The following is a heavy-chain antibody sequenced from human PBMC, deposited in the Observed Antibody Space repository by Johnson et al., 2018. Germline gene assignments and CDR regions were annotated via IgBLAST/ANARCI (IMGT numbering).Heavy chain of an antibody. Sequence: VQLVESGGGLVQPGGSLRLSCAASGFTFSSYSMNWVRQAPGKGLEWVSYISSSSSTIYYADSVKGRFTISRDNAKNSLVLQMNSLRAEDTAWYYWARVVGSYGAGSYYPSDAFDSWGQGTMVTVSS. CDR3: ARVVGSYGAGSYYPSDAFDS. V-gene: IGHV3-48*01. J-gene: IGHJ3*02. D-gene: IGHD3-10*01. CDR2: ISSSSSTI. CDR1: GFTFSSYS.